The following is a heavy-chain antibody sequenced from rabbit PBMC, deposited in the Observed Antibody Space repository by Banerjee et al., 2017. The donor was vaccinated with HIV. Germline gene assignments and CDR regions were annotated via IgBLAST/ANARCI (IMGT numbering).Heavy chain of an antibody. V-gene: IGHV1S45*01. D-gene: IGHD6-1*01. CDR3: ARGYGGYAGYGYARYDALDP. J-gene: IGHJ2*01. CDR1: GIDFSSYYY. CDR2: IHTGSSAST. Sequence: QQQPEESGGGLVKPGGTLTLTCKASGIDFSSYYYMCWVRQAPGKGLEWIGCIHTGSSASTYYASWAKGRFTISKTSSTTVTLQMTSLTAADTATYFCARGYGGYAGYGYARYDALDPWGQGTLVTV.